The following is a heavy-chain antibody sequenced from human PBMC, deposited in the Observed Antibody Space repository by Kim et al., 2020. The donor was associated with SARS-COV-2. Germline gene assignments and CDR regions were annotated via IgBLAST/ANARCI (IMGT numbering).Heavy chain of an antibody. Sequence: GGSLRLSCAASGFTFSSYAMSWVRQAPGKGLEWVSLVNGNGGTTYHADSVKGRFAISRDNSKKTLYLQMNSLRAEDTAVYYCAKGESHTWSFFDYWGQGTLVSLSS. CDR3: AKGESHTWSFFDY. CDR2: VNGNGGTT. CDR1: GFTFSSYA. D-gene: IGHD2-8*02. J-gene: IGHJ4*02. V-gene: IGHV3-23*01.